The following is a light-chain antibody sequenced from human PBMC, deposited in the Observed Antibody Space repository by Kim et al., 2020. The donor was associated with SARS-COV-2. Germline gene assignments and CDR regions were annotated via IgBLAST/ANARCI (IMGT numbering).Light chain of an antibody. J-gene: IGLJ3*02. CDR2: DDN. CDR1: SSNIAAGYV. V-gene: IGLV1-40*01. Sequence: VTFSVSENSSNIAAGYVVHCDQQLPGTAPKLLIYDDNNRPSGVPDRFSSSKSDTSASLAITGLQTEDEADYYCHSYDSSLSGSVFGGGTQLTVL. CDR3: HSYDSSLSGSV.